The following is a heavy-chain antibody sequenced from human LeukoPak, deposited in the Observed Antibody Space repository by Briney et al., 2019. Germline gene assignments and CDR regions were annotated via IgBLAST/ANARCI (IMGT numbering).Heavy chain of an antibody. CDR2: ISSSSSYI. CDR1: GFTFSSYS. V-gene: IGHV3-21*01. J-gene: IGHJ4*02. D-gene: IGHD4/OR15-4a*01. CDR3: ARWVSIGRVLGYFDY. Sequence: PGGSLRLSCAASGFTFSSYSMNWVRQAPGKGLEWVSSISSSSSYIYYADSVKGRFTISRDNAKNSLYLQMNSLRAEDTAVYYCARWVSIGRVLGYFDYWGQGTLVTVSS.